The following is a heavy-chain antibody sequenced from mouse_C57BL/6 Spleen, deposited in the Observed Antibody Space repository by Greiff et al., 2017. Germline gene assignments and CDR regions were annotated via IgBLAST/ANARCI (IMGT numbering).Heavy chain of an antibody. J-gene: IGHJ4*01. V-gene: IGHV1-69*01. Sequence: VKLQQPGAELVMPGASVKLSCKASGYTFTSYWMHWVKQRPGQGLEWIGEIDPSDSYTNYNQKFKGKSTLTVDKSSSTAYMELRSLTSEDSAVYYCTRSTMITTTGGYYAMDYWGQGTSVTVSS. CDR1: GYTFTSYW. CDR3: TRSTMITTTGGYYAMDY. CDR2: IDPSDSYT. D-gene: IGHD2-4*01.